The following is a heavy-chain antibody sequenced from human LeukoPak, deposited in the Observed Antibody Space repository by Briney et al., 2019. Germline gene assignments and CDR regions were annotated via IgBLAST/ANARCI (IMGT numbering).Heavy chain of an antibody. V-gene: IGHV4-34*01. J-gene: IGHJ6*03. CDR2: INHSGST. Sequence: SETLSLTCAVYGGSFSGYYWSWIRQPPGKGLEWIGEINHSGSTNYNPSLKSRVTISVDTSKNQFSLKLSSVTAADTAVYYCAREGNVLLWFGELFQYYYYMDVWGKGTTVTISS. CDR1: GGSFSGYY. CDR3: AREGNVLLWFGELFQYYYYMDV. D-gene: IGHD3-10*01.